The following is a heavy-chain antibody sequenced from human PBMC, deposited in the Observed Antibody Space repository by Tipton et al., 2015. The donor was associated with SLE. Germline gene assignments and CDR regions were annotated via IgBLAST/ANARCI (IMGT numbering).Heavy chain of an antibody. V-gene: IGHV4-61*02. D-gene: IGHD3-3*01. Sequence: TLSLTCTVSGGSISSGNYYWSWIRQPAGKGLEWIGRIYTSGSTNYNPSLKSRVTISVDASKNQFSLKLSSVTAADTAVYYCARHLPPFGVVAFYYYYGKDVWGQGTTVTVSS. CDR2: IYTSGST. J-gene: IGHJ6*02. CDR3: ARHLPPFGVVAFYYYYGKDV. CDR1: GGSISSGNYY.